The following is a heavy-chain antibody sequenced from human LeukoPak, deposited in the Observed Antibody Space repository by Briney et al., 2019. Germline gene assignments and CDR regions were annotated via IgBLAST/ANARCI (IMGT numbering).Heavy chain of an antibody. CDR2: INAGNGNT. D-gene: IGHD6-13*01. Sequence: ASVKVSCKASGYTFTSYAMHWVRQAPGQRLEWMGWINAGNGNTKYSQKFQGRVTITRDTSASTAYMELSSLRSEDTAVYHCARQPGIAAAGRGPYYYYYYGMDVWGQGTTVTVSS. CDR3: ARQPGIAAAGRGPYYYYYYGMDV. V-gene: IGHV1-3*01. CDR1: GYTFTSYA. J-gene: IGHJ6*02.